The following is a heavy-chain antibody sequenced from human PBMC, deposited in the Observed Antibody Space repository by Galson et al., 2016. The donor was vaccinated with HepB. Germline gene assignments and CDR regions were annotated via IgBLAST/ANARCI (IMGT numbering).Heavy chain of an antibody. CDR1: GFTFSNAW. J-gene: IGHJ4*02. CDR2: IKSDIDGGSA. D-gene: IGHD3-9*01. Sequence: SLRLSCAASGFTFSNAWMSWVRQAPGKGLEWIGRIKSDIDGGSADYAAPVKGRFTISRDDSRNTVYLQMKSLKTEDTAVYYCSTDDWVTFWGQGTLVIVSS. CDR3: STDDWVTF. V-gene: IGHV3-15*01.